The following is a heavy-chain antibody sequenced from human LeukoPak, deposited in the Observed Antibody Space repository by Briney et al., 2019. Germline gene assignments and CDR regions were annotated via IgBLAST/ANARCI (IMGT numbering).Heavy chain of an antibody. D-gene: IGHD3-16*02. CDR1: GGTFNSYA. Sequence: ASVKVSCKASGGTFNSYAISWVRQAPGQGLEWMGGIIPIFGTANYAQKFQGRVTITTDESTSTAYMELSSLRSEDTAVYYCARVSYDYVWGSYRQGYYFDYWGQGTLVTVSS. J-gene: IGHJ4*02. CDR2: IIPIFGTA. CDR3: ARVSYDYVWGSYRQGYYFDY. V-gene: IGHV1-69*05.